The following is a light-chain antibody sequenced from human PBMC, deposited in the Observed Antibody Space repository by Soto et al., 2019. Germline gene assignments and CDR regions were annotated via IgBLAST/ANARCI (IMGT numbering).Light chain of an antibody. CDR2: DAS. CDR3: HQRSNWPGT. J-gene: IGKJ3*01. Sequence: EIVLTQSPATLSLSPGERATLSCRASQSVSTYLAWYQQKLGQAPRLLIYDASNRATGIPARFSGSGSGTDFTLTISSLEPEDFAVYYCHQRSNWPGTFGPGTKVDI. V-gene: IGKV3-11*01. CDR1: QSVSTY.